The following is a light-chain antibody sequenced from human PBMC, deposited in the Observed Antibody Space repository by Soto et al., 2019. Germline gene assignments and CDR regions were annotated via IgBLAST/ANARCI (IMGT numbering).Light chain of an antibody. CDR2: YAS. Sequence: EVMMTQFPDTVSVTAGETVTLSCGASQSVRTNLAWYQQRPGQAPRLLIHYASTRASDIPARFSGSGSGTEFTLTISSLQPDDFATYYCRQYNSYPLTFGGGTKVDIK. J-gene: IGKJ4*01. CDR1: QSVRTN. V-gene: IGKV3D-15*01. CDR3: RQYNSYPLT.